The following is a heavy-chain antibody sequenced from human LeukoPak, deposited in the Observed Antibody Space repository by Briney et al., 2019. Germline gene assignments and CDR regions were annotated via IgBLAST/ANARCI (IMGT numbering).Heavy chain of an antibody. CDR2: IRYDGSNK. D-gene: IGHD6-19*01. CDR3: AKDRYSSGLPFDY. Sequence: GGSLRLSCAASGFTFSSYGMHWVRQAPGKGLEWVAFIRYDGSNKYYADSVKGRFTISRDNSKNTLYLQMNSLRAEDTAVYYRAKDRYSSGLPFDYWGQGTLVTVSS. CDR1: GFTFSSYG. V-gene: IGHV3-30*02. J-gene: IGHJ4*02.